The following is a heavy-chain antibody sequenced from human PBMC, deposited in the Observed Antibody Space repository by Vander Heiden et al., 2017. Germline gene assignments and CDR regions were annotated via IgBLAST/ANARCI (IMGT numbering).Heavy chain of an antibody. D-gene: IGHD2-15*01. CDR3: ARDGNTFPYYFDF. CDR1: GFTFSAFS. V-gene: IGHV3-48*01. J-gene: IGHJ4*02. Sequence: EVQLVESGGGMVQPGGSLRLSCAASGFTFSAFSMNWVRQAPGKGLELVSYISSSSSIIYYADSVKGRFTISRDNAKNSLYLQMNSLRAEDTAVYYCARDGNTFPYYFDFWGQGTLVTVSS. CDR2: ISSSSSII.